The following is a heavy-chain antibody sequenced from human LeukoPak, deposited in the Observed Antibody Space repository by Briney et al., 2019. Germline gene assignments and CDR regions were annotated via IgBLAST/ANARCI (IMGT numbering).Heavy chain of an antibody. CDR2: IYTSGST. J-gene: IGHJ6*03. CDR3: ARDAIAAAGTQLPYYYYYMDV. V-gene: IGHV4-61*02. CDR1: GGSISSGRYY. Sequence: SETLSLTCTVSGGSISSGRYYWSWIRQPAGKGLEWIGRIYTSGSTNYNPSLKSRVTISVDTTKNQFSLKLSSVPAADTAVYYCARDAIAAAGTQLPYYYYYMDVWGKGTTVTISS. D-gene: IGHD6-13*01.